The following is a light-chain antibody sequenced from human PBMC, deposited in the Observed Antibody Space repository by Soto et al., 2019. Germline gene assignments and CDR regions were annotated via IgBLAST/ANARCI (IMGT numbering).Light chain of an antibody. CDR2: YVS. CDR3: QVWDSSSDHLV. CDR1: NIGSKS. Sequence: SYELTQPPSVSVAPGKTARITCGGNNIGSKSVHWYQQKPGQAPVLVIYYVSDRPSGIPERFSGSNSGNTATLTIGRVEAGDEADYYCQVWDSSSDHLVFGGGTKVTVL. V-gene: IGLV3-21*04. J-gene: IGLJ2*01.